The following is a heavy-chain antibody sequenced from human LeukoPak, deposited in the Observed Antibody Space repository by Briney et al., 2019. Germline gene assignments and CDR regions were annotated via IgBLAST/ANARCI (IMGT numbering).Heavy chain of an antibody. Sequence: SVKVSCKASGGTFSSYAISWVRQAPGQGLEWMGGIIPIFGTANYAQKFQGRVTITTDESTSTAYMELSSLRSEDTAVYYCARVGSSWYLDDYFDYWGQGTLVTVSS. CDR3: ARVGSSWYLDDYFDY. CDR2: IIPIFGTA. CDR1: GGTFSSYA. V-gene: IGHV1-69*05. D-gene: IGHD6-13*01. J-gene: IGHJ4*02.